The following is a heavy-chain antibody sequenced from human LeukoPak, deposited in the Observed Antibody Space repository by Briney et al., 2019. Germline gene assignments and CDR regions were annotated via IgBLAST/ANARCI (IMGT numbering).Heavy chain of an antibody. CDR2: ISSSSSYI. V-gene: IGHV3-21*04. Sequence: GGSLRLSCAASGFTFSSYSMNWVRQAPGKGLEWVSSISSSSSYIYYADSVKVRFTVSRDDAKNSLYLQMNSLRAEDTAVYYCARDRGLVLTNADYYMDVWGKGTTVTVSS. D-gene: IGHD5-12*01. J-gene: IGHJ6*03. CDR1: GFTFSSYS. CDR3: ARDRGLVLTNADYYMDV.